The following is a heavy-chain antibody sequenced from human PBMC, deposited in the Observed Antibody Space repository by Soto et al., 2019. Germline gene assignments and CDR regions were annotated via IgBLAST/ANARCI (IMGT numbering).Heavy chain of an antibody. Sequence: GGSLRLSCAASGFTFGDYAMHWVRQAPGKCLEWVSGISWNSGSIGYADSVKGRFTISRDNAKNSLYLQMNRLRAEDTALYYCARDQANYYDGSGYFDYWGQGXLVTVSS. CDR1: GFTFGDYA. CDR2: ISWNSGSI. D-gene: IGHD3-22*01. CDR3: ARDQANYYDGSGYFDY. V-gene: IGHV3-9*01. J-gene: IGHJ4*02.